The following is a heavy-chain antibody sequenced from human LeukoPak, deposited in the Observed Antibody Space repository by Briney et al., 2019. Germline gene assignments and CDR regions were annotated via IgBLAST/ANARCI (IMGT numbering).Heavy chain of an antibody. V-gene: IGHV4-4*07. J-gene: IGHJ5*02. D-gene: IGHD6-13*01. CDR1: GGSISSYY. CDR3: ARAGGSSWYTDWFDP. Sequence: SETLSLTCTVSGGSISSYYWSWIRQPAGKGLEWIGRIYTSGSTNYNPSLKSRVTISVDTSKNQFSLKLSSVTAADTAVYYCARAGGSSWYTDWFDPWGQGTLVTVSS. CDR2: IYTSGST.